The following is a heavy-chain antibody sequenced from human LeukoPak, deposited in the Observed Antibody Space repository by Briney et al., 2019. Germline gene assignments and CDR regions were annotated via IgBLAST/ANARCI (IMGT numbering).Heavy chain of an antibody. CDR2: IYPGDSRI. Sequence: GESLKISCKTSGYIFTNYWFGWARQMPGKGLKWMAVIYPGDSRIRYNPSFKGQVTISADTSINPAYLQWSSLKASDTALYYCACRMLSSTRFETWGQGTLVTVSS. D-gene: IGHD6-13*01. V-gene: IGHV5-51*01. CDR1: GYIFTNYW. CDR3: ACRMLSSTRFET. J-gene: IGHJ5*02.